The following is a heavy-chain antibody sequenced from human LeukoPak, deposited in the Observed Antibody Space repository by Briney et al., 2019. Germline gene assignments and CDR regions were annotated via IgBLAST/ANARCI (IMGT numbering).Heavy chain of an antibody. CDR3: ARTRFPYYRLSVADYYHMDV. J-gene: IGHJ6*03. Sequence: SVKVSCKASGYTFTSYAMNWVRQAPGQGLEWMGGIIPIFGTTNYAQKFQGRVTINADKSTSTVYIELSSLRSEDTAVYYCARTRFPYYRLSVADYYHMDVWGKGTTVTVSS. V-gene: IGHV1-69*06. D-gene: IGHD3-10*01. CDR2: IIPIFGTT. CDR1: GYTFTSYA.